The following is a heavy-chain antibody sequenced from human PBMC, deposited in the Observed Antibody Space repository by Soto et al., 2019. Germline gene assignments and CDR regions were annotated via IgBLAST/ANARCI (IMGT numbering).Heavy chain of an antibody. CDR3: ARDIYYYYGMDV. CDR1: GFTFSSYS. J-gene: IGHJ6*02. Sequence: GGSLRLSCAASGFTFSSYSMNWVRQAPGKGLEWVSSISSSSYIYYADSVKGRFTISRDNAKNSLYLQMNSLRAEDTAVYYCARDIYYYYGMDVWGQGTTVTVSS. V-gene: IGHV3-21*01. CDR2: ISSSSYI.